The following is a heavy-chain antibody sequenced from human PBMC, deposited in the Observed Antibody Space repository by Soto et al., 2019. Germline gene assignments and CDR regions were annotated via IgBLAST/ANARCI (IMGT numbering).Heavy chain of an antibody. Sequence: SETLSLTCTVSGGSISSYYWSWIRQPPGKGLEWIGYIYYSGSTNYNPSLKSRVTISVDTSKNQFSLKLSSVTAADTAVYYCARQGAYGSGSYYTRFDYWGQGTLVTVSS. J-gene: IGHJ4*02. CDR1: GGSISSYY. V-gene: IGHV4-59*01. D-gene: IGHD3-10*01. CDR3: ARQGAYGSGSYYTRFDY. CDR2: IYYSGST.